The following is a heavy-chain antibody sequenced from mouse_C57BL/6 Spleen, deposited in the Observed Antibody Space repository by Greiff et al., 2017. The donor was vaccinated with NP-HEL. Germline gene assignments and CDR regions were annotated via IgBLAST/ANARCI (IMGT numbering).Heavy chain of an antibody. J-gene: IGHJ3*01. CDR3: ARGIYDYLFAY. V-gene: IGHV1-82*01. CDR2: IYPGDGDT. CDR1: GYAFSSSW. D-gene: IGHD2-4*01. Sequence: VQLQQSGPELVKPGASVKISCKASGYAFSSSWMNWVKQRPGKGLEWIGRIYPGDGDTNYNGKFKGKATLTADKSSSTAYMQLSSLTSEDSAVYFCARGIYDYLFAYWGQGTLVTVSA.